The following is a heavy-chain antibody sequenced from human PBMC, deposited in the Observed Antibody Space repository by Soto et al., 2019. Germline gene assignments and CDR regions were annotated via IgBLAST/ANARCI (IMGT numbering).Heavy chain of an antibody. D-gene: IGHD6-13*01. CDR3: ARLESSWYQDY. V-gene: IGHV4-59*08. CDR2: IYYSGST. Sequence: QVQLQESGPGLVKPSETLSLTCTVSGGSISSYYWSWIRQPPGKGLEWIGYIYYSGSTNYNPSLKSRVTISVDTSKNQFSLKLSSVTAADTAVYYCARLESSWYQDYWGQGTLVTVSS. J-gene: IGHJ4*02. CDR1: GGSISSYY.